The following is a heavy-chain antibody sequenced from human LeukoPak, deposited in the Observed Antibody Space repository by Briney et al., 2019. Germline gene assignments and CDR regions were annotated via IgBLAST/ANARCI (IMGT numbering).Heavy chain of an antibody. Sequence: ASVKASCKASGYTFTSYGISWVRQAPGQGLEWMGWISAYNGNTNYAQKLQGRVTMTTDTSTSTAYMELRSLRSDDTAVYYCARGRSYYYGSGSYLHWGQGTLVTVSS. CDR3: ARGRSYYYGSGSYLH. V-gene: IGHV1-18*01. CDR2: ISAYNGNT. D-gene: IGHD3-10*01. CDR1: GYTFTSYG. J-gene: IGHJ4*02.